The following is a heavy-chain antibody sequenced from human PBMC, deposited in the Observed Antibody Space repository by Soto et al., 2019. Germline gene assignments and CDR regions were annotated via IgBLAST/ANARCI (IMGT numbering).Heavy chain of an antibody. D-gene: IGHD5-12*01. J-gene: IGHJ6*03. CDR1: GGSISSYY. CDR3: ARESRSGYDSYYYYYYMDV. Sequence: TLSLTCTVSGGSISSYYWSWIRQPPGKGLEWIGYIYYSGSTNYNPSLKSRVTISVDTSKNQFSLKLSSVTAADTAVYYCARESRSGYDSYYYYYYMDVWGKGTTVTVSS. CDR2: IYYSGST. V-gene: IGHV4-59*01.